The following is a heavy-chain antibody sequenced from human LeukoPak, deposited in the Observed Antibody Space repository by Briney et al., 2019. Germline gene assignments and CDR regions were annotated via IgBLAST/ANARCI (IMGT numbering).Heavy chain of an antibody. CDR1: GGSIISYYW. D-gene: IGHD6-25*01. J-gene: IGHJ5*02. CDR3: ARIRAAGNWFDP. V-gene: IGHV2-70*11. Sequence: TLSLTCTVSGGSIISYYWTWIRQPPGKALEWLARIDWDDDKYYNTSLKTRLTVSKDTSKNQVVLTMTNMDPVDTATYYCARIRAAGNWFDPWGQGTLVTVSS. CDR2: IDWDDDK.